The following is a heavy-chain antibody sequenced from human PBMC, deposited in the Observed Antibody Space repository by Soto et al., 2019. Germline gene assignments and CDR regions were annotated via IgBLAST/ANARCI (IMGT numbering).Heavy chain of an antibody. J-gene: IGHJ5*02. V-gene: IGHV4-59*01. CDR1: GGSISTYY. Sequence: HVQLQESGPGLVKPSETLSLTCTVSGGSISTYYWSWIRQPPGKGLEWIGYIYYDGSTSYHPSLRGRVTISVDTSKNQFSLILSSVTSADTAVYYCARDQLSSGLYVWFDPWGQGTLVTVSS. D-gene: IGHD6-25*01. CDR2: IYYDGST. CDR3: ARDQLSSGLYVWFDP.